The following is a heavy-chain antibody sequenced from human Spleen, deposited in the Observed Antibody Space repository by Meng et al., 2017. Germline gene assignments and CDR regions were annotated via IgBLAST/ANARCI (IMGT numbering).Heavy chain of an antibody. V-gene: IGHV1-69*06. CDR3: ARQGYSYGRVYFDY. Sequence: VPVVQSGAEGKRPGSSVTVSCKASGGTFSSYAISWVRQAPGQGLEWMGGIIPIFGTANYAQKFQGRVTITADKSTSTAYMELSSLRSEDTAVYYCARQGYSYGRVYFDYWGQGTLVTVSS. CDR1: GGTFSSYA. D-gene: IGHD5-18*01. J-gene: IGHJ4*02. CDR2: IIPIFGTA.